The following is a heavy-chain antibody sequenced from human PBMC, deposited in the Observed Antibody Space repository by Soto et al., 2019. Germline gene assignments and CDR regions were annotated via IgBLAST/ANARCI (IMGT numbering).Heavy chain of an antibody. Sequence: GGSLRLSCAASGFTFSSYGMHWVRQAPGKGLEWVAVISYDGSNKYYADSVKGRFTISRDNSKNTLYLQMNSLRAEDTAVYYCAKDRGAYYDFWSGYYGIDVWGQGTTVTVSS. J-gene: IGHJ6*02. CDR2: ISYDGSNK. V-gene: IGHV3-30*18. D-gene: IGHD3-3*01. CDR3: AKDRGAYYDFWSGYYGIDV. CDR1: GFTFSSYG.